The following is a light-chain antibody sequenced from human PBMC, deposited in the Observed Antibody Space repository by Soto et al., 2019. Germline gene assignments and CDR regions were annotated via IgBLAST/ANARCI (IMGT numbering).Light chain of an antibody. CDR1: SSDVGGYNY. CDR3: SSYSSSSTLGV. CDR2: EVS. J-gene: IGLJ1*01. V-gene: IGLV2-14*01. Sequence: QSVLAQPASVSGSPGQSITISCTGTSSDVGGYNYVSWCQHHPGKAPKLIIYEVSNRPSGVSNRFSGSKSGNTASLTISGLQAEDEADYYCSSYSSSSTLGVFGTGTKVTVL.